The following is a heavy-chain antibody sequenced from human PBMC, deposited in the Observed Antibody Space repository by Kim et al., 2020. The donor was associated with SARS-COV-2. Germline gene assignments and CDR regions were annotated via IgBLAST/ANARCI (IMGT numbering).Heavy chain of an antibody. D-gene: IGHD6-19*01. Sequence: ASVKVSCKASGYTFTSYAMHWVRQAPGQRLEWMGWINAGNGNTKYSQKFQGRVTITRDTSASTAYMELSSLRSEDTAVYYCAREGGYSSGWYLNRHWFDPWGQGTLVTVSS. CDR3: AREGGYSSGWYLNRHWFDP. CDR1: GYTFTSYA. J-gene: IGHJ5*02. CDR2: INAGNGNT. V-gene: IGHV1-3*01.